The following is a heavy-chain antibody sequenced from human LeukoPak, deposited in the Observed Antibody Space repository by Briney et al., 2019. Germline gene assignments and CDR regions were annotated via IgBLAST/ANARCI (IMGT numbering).Heavy chain of an antibody. CDR2: IIPIFGTA. CDR1: GGTFGSYA. D-gene: IGHD3-22*01. J-gene: IGHJ4*02. Sequence: SVKVSCKASGGTFGSYAISWVRQAPGQGLEWMGGIIPIFGTANYAQKFQGRVTITTDESTSTAYMELSSLRSEDTAVYYCARDREATYDSSGYYDYWGQRTLVTVSS. CDR3: ARDREATYDSSGYYDY. V-gene: IGHV1-69*05.